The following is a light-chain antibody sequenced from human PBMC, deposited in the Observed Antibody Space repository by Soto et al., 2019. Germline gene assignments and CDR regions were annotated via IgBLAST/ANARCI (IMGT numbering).Light chain of an antibody. CDR3: KEYNSYWT. CDR2: KAS. J-gene: IGKJ1*01. Sequence: DIQMTQSPSTLSASVGDRVTITCRASQSISSLLAWYQQKPGKAPNLLIYKASTLESGVPSRFSGRGSGTEFTLTISSLRPDDFATYYCKEYNSYWTFGQGTKVEIK. CDR1: QSISSL. V-gene: IGKV1-5*03.